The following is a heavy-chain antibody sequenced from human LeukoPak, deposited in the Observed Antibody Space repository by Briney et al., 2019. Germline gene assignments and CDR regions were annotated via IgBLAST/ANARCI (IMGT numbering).Heavy chain of an antibody. J-gene: IGHJ4*02. CDR3: ARDLSGSYYFDY. Sequence: GGSLRLSCAASGFTLNTNAMSWVRQAPGKGLEWVSAISGRTGGTYYADSVKGRFTISRDNSKSTLYLQMDSLRAEDTAVYYCARDLSGSYYFDYWGQGTLVTVSS. CDR1: GFTLNTNA. D-gene: IGHD1-26*01. V-gene: IGHV3-23*01. CDR2: ISGRTGGT.